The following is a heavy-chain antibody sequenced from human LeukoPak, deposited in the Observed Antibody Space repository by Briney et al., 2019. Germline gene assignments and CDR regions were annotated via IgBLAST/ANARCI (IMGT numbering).Heavy chain of an antibody. Sequence: ASETLSLTCAVYGGSFSSYYWSWIRQPPGKGLEWIGYIYYSGSTNYNPSLKSRVTISVDTSKNQFSLKLSSVTAADTAVYYCARDTMGALRWGLARSYYYYGMDVWGQGTTVTVSS. D-gene: IGHD1-26*01. CDR2: IYYSGST. CDR3: ARDTMGALRWGLARSYYYYGMDV. J-gene: IGHJ6*02. V-gene: IGHV4-59*01. CDR1: GGSFSSYY.